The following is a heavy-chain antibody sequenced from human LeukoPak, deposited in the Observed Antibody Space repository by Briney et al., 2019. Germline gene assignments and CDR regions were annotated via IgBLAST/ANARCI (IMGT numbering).Heavy chain of an antibody. CDR3: AKARSRSSASSDY. J-gene: IGHJ4*02. CDR1: GYTFTGYY. CDR2: INPYSGGT. V-gene: IGHV1-2*04. D-gene: IGHD6-6*01. Sequence: GASVKVSCKASGYTFTGYYMHWVRQAPGQGLEWMGWINPYSGGTNYAQKFQGWVTMTRDTSISTAYMELSRLRSDDTAVYYCAKARSRSSASSDYWGQGTLVTVSS.